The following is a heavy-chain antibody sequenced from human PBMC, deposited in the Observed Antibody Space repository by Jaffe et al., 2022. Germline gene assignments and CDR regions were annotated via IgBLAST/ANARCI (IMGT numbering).Heavy chain of an antibody. CDR2: ISYDGSNK. CDR3: AKGRRFLEWLLES. D-gene: IGHD3-3*01. J-gene: IGHJ4*02. CDR1: GFTFSSYG. V-gene: IGHV3-30*18. Sequence: QVQLVESGGGVVQPGRSLRLSCAASGFTFSSYGMHWVRQAPGKGLEWVAVISYDGSNKYYADSVKGRFTISRDNSKNTLYLQMNSLRAEDTAVYYCAKGRRFLEWLLESWGQGTLVTVSS.